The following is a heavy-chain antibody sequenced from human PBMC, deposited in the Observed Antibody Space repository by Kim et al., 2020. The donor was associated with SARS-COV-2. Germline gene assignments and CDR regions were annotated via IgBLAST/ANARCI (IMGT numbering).Heavy chain of an antibody. V-gene: IGHV3-48*03. Sequence: RFTISRDNAKNSLYLQMNSLRAEDTAVYYCARDDITIFGVVNDYYYGMDVWGQGTTVTVSS. CDR3: ARDDITIFGVVNDYYYGMDV. J-gene: IGHJ6*02. D-gene: IGHD3-3*01.